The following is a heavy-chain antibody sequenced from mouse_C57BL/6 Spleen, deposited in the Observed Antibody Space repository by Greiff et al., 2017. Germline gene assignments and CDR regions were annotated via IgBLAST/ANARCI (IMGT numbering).Heavy chain of an antibody. CDR1: GYTFTDYN. CDR2: INHNTGGT. D-gene: IGHD1-1*01. Sequence: VQLQQSGPELVKPGASVKMSCTASGYTFTDYNMNWVKQGHGKSLEWFGYINHNTGGTTSNQKFTGKAPLTVNKSSCTANMELRSLTSEDAAVYYCAREHGMSYGLDYGGKGTTLTVSS. V-gene: IGHV1-22*01. J-gene: IGHJ2*01. CDR3: AREHGMSYGLDY.